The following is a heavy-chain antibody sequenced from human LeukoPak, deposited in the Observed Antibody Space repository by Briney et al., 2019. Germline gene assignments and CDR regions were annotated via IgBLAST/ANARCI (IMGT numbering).Heavy chain of an antibody. CDR2: ISWNSGTI. D-gene: IGHD5-18*01. CDR3: AKDIGYSYGVDY. V-gene: IGHV3-9*01. Sequence: GRSLRLSCAASGFTFDDYAMHWVRQAPGKGLEWVSGISWNSGTIGYVDSVKGRFTISRDNAKNSLYLQMNSLRAEDTALYHCAKDIGYSYGVDYWGQGTLVTVSS. CDR1: GFTFDDYA. J-gene: IGHJ4*02.